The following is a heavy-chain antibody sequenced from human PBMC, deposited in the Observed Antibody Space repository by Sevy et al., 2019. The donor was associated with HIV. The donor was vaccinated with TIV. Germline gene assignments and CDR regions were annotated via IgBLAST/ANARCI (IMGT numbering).Heavy chain of an antibody. CDR1: GFTFSSYS. Sequence: GGSLRLSCAASGFTFSSYSMNWVRQAPGKGLEWVSSISSGCSYIYYADSVKGRFTISRANAKNSIYLQKNSLRAEATAVYYCARDGGCSSTSCLLYFDYWGQGTLVTVSS. CDR2: ISSGCSYI. V-gene: IGHV3-21*01. J-gene: IGHJ4*02. CDR3: ARDGGCSSTSCLLYFDY. D-gene: IGHD2-2*01.